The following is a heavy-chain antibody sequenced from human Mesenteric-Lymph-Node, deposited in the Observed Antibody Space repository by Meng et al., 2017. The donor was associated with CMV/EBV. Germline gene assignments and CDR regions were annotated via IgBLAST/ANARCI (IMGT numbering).Heavy chain of an antibody. CDR2: INPDSHAT. V-gene: IGHV1-2*02. Sequence: ASVKVSCKSSGGTFSSYTISWMRQAPGQGLEWMGWINPDSHATNYAQKFQGRVTMTRDTSISTLYMELISLRSDDTAVYYCARNYYYGLDVWGQGTTVTVSS. CDR3: ARNYYYGLDV. J-gene: IGHJ6*02. CDR1: GGTFSSYT.